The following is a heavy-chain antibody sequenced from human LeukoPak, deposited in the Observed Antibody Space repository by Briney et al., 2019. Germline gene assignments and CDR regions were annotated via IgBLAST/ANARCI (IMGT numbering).Heavy chain of an antibody. D-gene: IGHD3-22*01. CDR3: AREDTYYYDSSGYAVY. CDR1: GFTFSSYE. CDR2: ISSSGSTI. V-gene: IGHV3-48*03. J-gene: IGHJ4*02. Sequence: GGSLRLSCAASGFTFSSYEMTWVRQAPGKGLEWVSYISSSGSTIYYADSVKGRFTISRDNAKNSLYLQMNSLRAEDTAVYYCAREDTYYYDSSGYAVYWGQGTLVTVSS.